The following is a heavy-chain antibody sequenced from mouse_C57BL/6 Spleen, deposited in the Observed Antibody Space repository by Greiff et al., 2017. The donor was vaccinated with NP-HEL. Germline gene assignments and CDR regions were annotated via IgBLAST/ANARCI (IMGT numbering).Heavy chain of an antibody. CDR2: ISSGGDYI. CDR3: TRDSITTVHYYFDY. CDR1: GFTFSSYA. Sequence: EVKLMESGEGLVKPGGSLKLSCAASGFTFSSYAMSWVRQTPEKRLEWVAYISSGGDYIYYADTVKGRFTISRDNARNTLYLQMSSLKSEDTAMYYCTRDSITTVHYYFDYWGQGTTLTVSS. D-gene: IGHD1-1*01. J-gene: IGHJ2*01. V-gene: IGHV5-9-1*02.